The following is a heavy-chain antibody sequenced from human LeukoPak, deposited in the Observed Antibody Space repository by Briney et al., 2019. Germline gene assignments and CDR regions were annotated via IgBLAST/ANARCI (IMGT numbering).Heavy chain of an antibody. CDR2: IRYDGSIK. J-gene: IGHJ6*03. D-gene: IGHD2-2*01. Sequence: GGSLRLSCAASGFTFSSYGMHWVRQAPGKGLEWVAFIRYDGSIKYYADSVKGRFTISRDNSKNTLYLQMNSLRAEDTAVYYCARRVGGIVVVPAAPVRAYYYYYYMDVWGKGTTVTVSS. CDR1: GFTFSSYG. V-gene: IGHV3-30*02. CDR3: ARRVGGIVVVPAAPVRAYYYYYYMDV.